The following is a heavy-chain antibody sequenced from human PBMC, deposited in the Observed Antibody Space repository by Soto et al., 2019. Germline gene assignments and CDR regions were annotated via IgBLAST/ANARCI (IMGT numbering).Heavy chain of an antibody. Sequence: QVQLVQSGAEVKKPGASVKVSCKASGYTFTSYGISWVRQAPGQGLEWMGWISAYNGNTNYAQKLQGRVTMTTDTSKSTAYMELRSLRSDDTAVYCCARDRTLAAAGYYYYYGMDVWGQGTTVTVSS. V-gene: IGHV1-18*01. J-gene: IGHJ6*02. D-gene: IGHD6-13*01. CDR2: ISAYNGNT. CDR3: ARDRTLAAAGYYYYYGMDV. CDR1: GYTFTSYG.